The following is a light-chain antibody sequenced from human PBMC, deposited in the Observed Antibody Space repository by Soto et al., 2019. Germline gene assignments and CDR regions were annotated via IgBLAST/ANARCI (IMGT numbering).Light chain of an antibody. CDR1: SSDVGGYNY. CDR3: CSYTSSSTPWV. J-gene: IGLJ1*01. CDR2: DVS. V-gene: IGLV2-14*03. Sequence: LTQPASVSGSPGQSITISCTGTSSDVGGYNYVSWYQQHPGKAPKLMIYDVSDRPSGVSNRFSASKSGNTASLTISGLQAEDEADYYCCSYTSSSTPWVFGTGTKVTVL.